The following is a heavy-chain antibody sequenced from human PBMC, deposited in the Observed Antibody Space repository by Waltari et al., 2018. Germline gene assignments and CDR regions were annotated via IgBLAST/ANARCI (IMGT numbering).Heavy chain of an antibody. CDR1: GYTFTSYG. Sequence: QVQLVQSGAEVKKPGASVKVSCKASGYTFTSYGISWVRQAPGQGLEWMGWVSAYKGNTNYSQKLQGRVTMTTDTPTSTAYMELRGLRSYDTAVYYCARDPPGGGAFDIWGQGTMVTVSS. CDR3: ARDPPGGGAFDI. J-gene: IGHJ3*02. D-gene: IGHD3-10*01. V-gene: IGHV1-18*01. CDR2: VSAYKGNT.